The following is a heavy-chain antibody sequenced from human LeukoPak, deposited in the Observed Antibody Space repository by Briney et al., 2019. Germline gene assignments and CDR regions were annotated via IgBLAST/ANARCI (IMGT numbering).Heavy chain of an antibody. J-gene: IGHJ4*02. CDR2: ISGSGGST. V-gene: IGHV3-23*01. CDR3: AKAEGYCSGGSCYPFFDY. CDR1: GFTFSSYA. Sequence: GGSLRLSCAASGFTFSSYAMSWVRQAPGKGLERVSAISGSGGSTYYADSVKGRFTISRDNSKNTLYLQMKSLRTEDTAVYYCAKAEGYCSGGSCYPFFDYWSQGTLVTVSS. D-gene: IGHD2-15*01.